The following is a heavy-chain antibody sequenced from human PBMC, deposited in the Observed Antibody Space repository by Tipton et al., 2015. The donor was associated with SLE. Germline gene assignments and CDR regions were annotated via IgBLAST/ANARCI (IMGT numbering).Heavy chain of an antibody. Sequence: TLSLTCTVSGGSISSGGHFWSWIRQSAGEGLEWIGRIYASGVTNSSPSLKSRVTMSVDTSKNQFSLKVNSVTAADTAVYYCARRVHMDVWGQGTTVTVSS. CDR1: GGSISSGGHF. V-gene: IGHV4-61*02. D-gene: IGHD4/OR15-4a*01. J-gene: IGHJ6*02. CDR2: IYASGVT. CDR3: ARRVHMDV.